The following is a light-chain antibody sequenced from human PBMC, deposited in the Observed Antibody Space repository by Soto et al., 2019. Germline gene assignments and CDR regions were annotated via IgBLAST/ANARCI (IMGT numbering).Light chain of an antibody. CDR2: GAS. J-gene: IGKJ1*01. CDR3: QQYGSSPWT. Sequence: EIVMTQSPANLYVSPGERATLSCRASQSVKSYLAWYQQKPGQAPRLLIYGASSRATGIPDRFSGSGSGTDFTLTISRLEPEDFAVYYCQQYGSSPWTFGQGTKVDIK. CDR1: QSVKSY. V-gene: IGKV3-20*01.